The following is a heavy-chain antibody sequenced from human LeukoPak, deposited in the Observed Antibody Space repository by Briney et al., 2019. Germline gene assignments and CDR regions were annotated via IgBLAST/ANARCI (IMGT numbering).Heavy chain of an antibody. CDR2: IKKDGGGK. CDR1: GGTFSSYW. D-gene: IGHD5-18*01. V-gene: IGHV3-7*01. Sequence: PGGALRLSSAASGGTFSSYWMRWCRQEPGKGLEWGANIKKDGGGKYYVDSVKGRFTISRDNAKNSLYLQMSSVRAEDTAVYYCAKGLAGITGYTCGRRIDYWGEAAMLAVPS. J-gene: IGHJ4*02. CDR3: AKGLAGITGYTCGRRIDY.